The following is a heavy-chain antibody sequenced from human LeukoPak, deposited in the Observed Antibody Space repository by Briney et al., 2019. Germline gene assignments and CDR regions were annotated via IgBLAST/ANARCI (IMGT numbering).Heavy chain of an antibody. CDR3: ARYCSSTSCYRSPDAFDI. V-gene: IGHV3-23*01. J-gene: IGHJ3*02. CDR1: GFTFSSYA. Sequence: GGSLRLSCAASGFTFSSYAMSWVRQAPGKGLEWVSAISGSGGSTYYADSVKGRFTISRDNSKNTLYLQMNSPRVEDTAVYYCARYCSSTSCYRSPDAFDIWGQGTMVTVSS. CDR2: ISGSGGST. D-gene: IGHD2-2*01.